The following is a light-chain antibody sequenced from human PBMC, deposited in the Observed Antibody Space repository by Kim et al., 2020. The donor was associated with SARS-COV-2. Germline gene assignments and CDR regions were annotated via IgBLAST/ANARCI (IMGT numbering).Light chain of an antibody. CDR3: GADHGSGSNFVCV. CDR2: VGTGGIVG. J-gene: IGLJ2*01. CDR1: SGYSNYK. V-gene: IGLV9-49*01. Sequence: QHVLTQPPSASASLGASVTLTCTLSSGYSNYKVDWYQQRPGKGPRFVMRVGTGGIVGSKGDGIPDRFSVLGSGLNRYLTIKNIQEEDESDYHCGADHGSGSNFVCVFGGGTQLTVL.